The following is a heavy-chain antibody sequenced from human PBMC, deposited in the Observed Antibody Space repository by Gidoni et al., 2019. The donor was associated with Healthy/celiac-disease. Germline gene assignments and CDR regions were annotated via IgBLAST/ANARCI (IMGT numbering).Heavy chain of an antibody. CDR2: INHSGST. Sequence: QVQLQQWGAGLLKPSETLSLTCAVYGGSFSGYYWGWIRQPPGKGLEWIGEINHSGSTNYNPSLKSRVTISVDTSKNQFSLKLSSVTAADTAVYYCARKASGSDYYFDYWGQGTLVTVSS. CDR3: ARKASGSDYYFDY. J-gene: IGHJ4*02. CDR1: GGSFSGYY. D-gene: IGHD1-26*01. V-gene: IGHV4-34*01.